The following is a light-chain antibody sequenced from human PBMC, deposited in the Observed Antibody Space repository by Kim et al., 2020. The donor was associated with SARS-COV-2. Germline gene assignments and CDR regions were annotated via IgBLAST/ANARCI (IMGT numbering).Light chain of an antibody. J-gene: IGKJ1*01. CDR2: DAS. CDR3: QQRRDWPT. Sequence: SLSPGESDTLSCRASQSVDNYLAWYQHKPGQSPRLLIVDASNRATDIPARFSGSGSGTDFTLTISNLQPEDFAVYFCQQRRDWPTFGQGTKVDIK. V-gene: IGKV3-11*01. CDR1: QSVDNY.